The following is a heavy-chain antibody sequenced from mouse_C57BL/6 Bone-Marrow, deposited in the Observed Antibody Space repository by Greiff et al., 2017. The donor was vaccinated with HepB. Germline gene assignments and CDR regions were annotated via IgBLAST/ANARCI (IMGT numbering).Heavy chain of an antibody. J-gene: IGHJ4*01. D-gene: IGHD2-4*01. CDR2: ISSGSSTI. Sequence: EVKLVESGGGLVKPGGSLKLSCAASGFTFSDYGMHWVRQAPEKGLEWVAYISSGSSTIYYADTVKGRFTISRDNAKNTLFLQMTSLRSEDTAMYYCARRDDYGVYCAMDYWGQGTSVTVSS. V-gene: IGHV5-17*01. CDR3: ARRDDYGVYCAMDY. CDR1: GFTFSDYG.